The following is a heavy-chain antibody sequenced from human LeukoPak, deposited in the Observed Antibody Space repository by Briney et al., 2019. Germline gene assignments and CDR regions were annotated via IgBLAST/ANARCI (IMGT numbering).Heavy chain of an antibody. V-gene: IGHV3-74*01. CDR2: INSDGSSI. D-gene: IGHD6-19*01. J-gene: IGHJ3*02. Sequence: TGGSLRLSCAAAGFSFSSHWMHWVRQASGKGLVWVSRINSDGSSISYADSVKGRFTISRDNAKNTLYLQMNSLRAEDTAVYYCVSSEWYAAFDIWGQGTIVTVSS. CDR1: GFSFSSHW. CDR3: VSSEWYAAFDI.